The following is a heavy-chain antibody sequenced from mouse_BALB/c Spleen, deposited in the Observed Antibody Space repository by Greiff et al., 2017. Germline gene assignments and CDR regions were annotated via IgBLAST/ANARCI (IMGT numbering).Heavy chain of an antibody. V-gene: IGHV14-3*02. CDR1: GFNIKDTY. Sequence: VQLQQSGAELVKPGASVKLSCTASGFNIKDTYMHWVKQRPEQGLEWIGRIDPANGNTKYDPKFQGKATITADTSSNTAYLQLSSLTSEDTAVYYCARGDYYGSDWYFEVWGAGTTVTVSS. CDR3: ARGDYYGSDWYFEV. CDR2: IDPANGNT. D-gene: IGHD1-1*01. J-gene: IGHJ1*01.